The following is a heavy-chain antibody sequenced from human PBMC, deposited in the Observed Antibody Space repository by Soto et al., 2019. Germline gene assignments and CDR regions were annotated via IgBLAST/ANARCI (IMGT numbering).Heavy chain of an antibody. CDR3: ATLAGYWYFDL. CDR2: IYYSGST. CDR1: GGSISSGDYY. J-gene: IGHJ2*01. Sequence: SETLSLTCTVSGGSISSGDYYWSWIRHPPGKGLEWIGYIYYSGSTYYNPSLKSRVTISVDTSKNQFSLKLSSVTAADTAVYYCATLAGYWYFDLWGRGTLVTVSS. V-gene: IGHV4-30-4*01.